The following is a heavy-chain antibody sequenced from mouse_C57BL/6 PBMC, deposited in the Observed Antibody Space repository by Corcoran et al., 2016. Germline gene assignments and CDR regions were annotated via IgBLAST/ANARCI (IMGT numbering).Heavy chain of an antibody. CDR3: ARLLGFDY. V-gene: IGHV1-26*01. Sequence: EVQLQQSGPELVKPGASVKISCKASGYTFTDYYMNWVKQSHGKSLEWIGDINPNNGGTSYNQKFKGKATLTVDKSSSTAYMELRSLTSEDSAVYYCARLLGFDYWGQGTTLTVSS. CDR1: GYTFTDYY. D-gene: IGHD4-1*01. CDR2: INPNNGGT. J-gene: IGHJ2*01.